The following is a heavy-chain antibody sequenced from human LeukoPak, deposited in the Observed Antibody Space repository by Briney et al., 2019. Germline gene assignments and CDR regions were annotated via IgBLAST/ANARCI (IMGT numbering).Heavy chain of an antibody. D-gene: IGHD5-18*01. CDR1: GGTFSSYA. J-gene: IGHJ4*02. Sequence: GSSVKVSCKASGGTFSSYAISWVRQAPGQGLEWMGGFIPIFGTANYAQKFQGRVTITADESTSTAYMELSSLRSEDTAVYYCARTVSGYSYAFDYWGQGTLVTVSS. V-gene: IGHV1-69*01. CDR2: FIPIFGTA. CDR3: ARTVSGYSYAFDY.